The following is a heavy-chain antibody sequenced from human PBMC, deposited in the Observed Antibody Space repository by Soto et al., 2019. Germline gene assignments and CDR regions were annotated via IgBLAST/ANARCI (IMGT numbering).Heavy chain of an antibody. CDR1: GFTFSRDG. CDR2: ITDNGGST. V-gene: IGHV3-23*01. D-gene: IGHD4-17*01. Sequence: LRLSCAASGFTFSRDGMSWVRQAPGKGLEWVSLITDNGGSTYYADSVKGRFTISRDNTKNTLFLQMNSLRAEDTAVYYCAKERATTTAFDYWGQGALLTV. CDR3: AKERATTTAFDY. J-gene: IGHJ4*02.